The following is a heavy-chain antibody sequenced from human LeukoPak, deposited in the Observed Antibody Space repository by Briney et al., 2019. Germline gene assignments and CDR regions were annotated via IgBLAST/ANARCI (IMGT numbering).Heavy chain of an antibody. Sequence: GGSLRLSCAVSGFTFSSYGMHWVRQAPGKGLEWVPVISYDGSNKYYADSVKGRFTISRDKSKNTLYLQMNSLRAEDTAVYYCAKDLLGGDSGSYYEVGELGMDVWGQGTTVTVSS. V-gene: IGHV3-30*18. CDR2: ISYDGSNK. CDR1: GFTFSSYG. CDR3: AKDLLGGDSGSYYEVGELGMDV. J-gene: IGHJ6*02. D-gene: IGHD1-26*01.